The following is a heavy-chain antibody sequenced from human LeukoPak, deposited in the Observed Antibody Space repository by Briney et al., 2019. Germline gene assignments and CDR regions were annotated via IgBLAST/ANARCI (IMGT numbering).Heavy chain of an antibody. CDR2: ISSGGSTI. J-gene: IGHJ4*02. CDR1: GFTFSDYY. CDR3: ARANRRGGWYPFDF. V-gene: IGHV3-11*01. D-gene: IGHD6-19*01. Sequence: PGGSLRLSCAVSGFTFSDYYMSWIRQTPGKGLEWISYISSGGSTINYADSVKGRFTISRDNAKSSLYLQMNSLRAEDTAVYYCARANRRGGWYPFDFWGQGTLVTVSS.